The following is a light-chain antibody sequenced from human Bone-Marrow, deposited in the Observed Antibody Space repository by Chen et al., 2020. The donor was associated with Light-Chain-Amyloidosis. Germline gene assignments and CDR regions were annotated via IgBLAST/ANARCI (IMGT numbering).Light chain of an antibody. CDR1: QTISSNY. J-gene: IGKJ4*01. CDR3: QQYGTSPIT. Sequence: EIVLTQSPGTLSLSPGEGANLSCRASQTISSNYLTWYQQKFGQAPRLLIYGSSSRATGIPDKFTGSGSGTNFTLTINRLEPEDFTMNYCQQYGTSPITFGGGTKVAIK. CDR2: GSS. V-gene: IGKV3-20*01.